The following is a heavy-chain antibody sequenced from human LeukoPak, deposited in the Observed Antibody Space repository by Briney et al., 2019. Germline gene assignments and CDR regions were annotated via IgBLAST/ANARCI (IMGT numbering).Heavy chain of an antibody. V-gene: IGHV4-34*01. CDR1: GGSFSGYY. CDR2: INHSGST. J-gene: IGHJ4*02. D-gene: IGHD2-2*01. CDR3: ARGRRRGVVVPAASNYFDY. Sequence: KPSETLSLTCAVYGGSFSGYYWSWIRQPPGKGLEWIGEINHSGSTNYNPYLKSRVTISVDTSKTQFSLKPSSVTAADTAVYYCARGRRRGVVVPAASNYFDYWGQGTLVTVSS.